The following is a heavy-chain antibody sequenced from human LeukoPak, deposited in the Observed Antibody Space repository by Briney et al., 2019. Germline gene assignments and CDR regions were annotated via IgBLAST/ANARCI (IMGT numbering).Heavy chain of an antibody. CDR2: ISSSSSYI. Sequence: GGSLRLSCAASGFTFSSYSVNWVRQAPGKGLEWVSSISSSSSYIYYADSVKGRFTISKDNAKNSLYLQMNSLRAEDTAVYYCARDRAPSDFDWLLFDYWGQGTLVTVSS. D-gene: IGHD3-9*01. V-gene: IGHV3-21*01. CDR1: GFTFSSYS. CDR3: ARDRAPSDFDWLLFDY. J-gene: IGHJ4*02.